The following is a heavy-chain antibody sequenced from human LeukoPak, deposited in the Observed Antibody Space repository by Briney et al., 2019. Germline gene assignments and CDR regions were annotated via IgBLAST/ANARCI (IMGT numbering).Heavy chain of an antibody. CDR1: GYTFTSYA. Sequence: ASVKVSCKASGYTFTSYAMHWVRQASGQRLEWMGWINAGNGNTKYSQKFQGRVTITRDTSASTAYMELSSLRSEDTAVYYCASHHGGYSGYELLDYWGQGTLVTASS. CDR3: ASHHGGYSGYELLDY. V-gene: IGHV1-3*01. D-gene: IGHD5-12*01. CDR2: INAGNGNT. J-gene: IGHJ4*02.